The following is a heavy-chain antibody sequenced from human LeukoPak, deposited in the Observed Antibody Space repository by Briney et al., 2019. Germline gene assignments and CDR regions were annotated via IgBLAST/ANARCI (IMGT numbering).Heavy chain of an antibody. J-gene: IGHJ4*02. D-gene: IGHD1-20*01. CDR2: MNPSGGST. CDR3: ARGPKSKYNWNERTDFDY. V-gene: IGHV1-46*01. CDR1: GYTFTSYG. Sequence: GASVKVSCKASGYTFTSYGMSWVRQAPGQGLEWMGIMNPSGGSTSYAQKFQGRVTMTRDTSTSTVYMELSSLRSEDTAVYYCARGPKSKYNWNERTDFDYWGQGTLVTVSS.